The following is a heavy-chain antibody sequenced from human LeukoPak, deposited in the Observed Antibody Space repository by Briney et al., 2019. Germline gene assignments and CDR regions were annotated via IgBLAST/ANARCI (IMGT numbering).Heavy chain of an antibody. CDR2: ISAYNGNT. D-gene: IGHD2-21*02. CDR1: GYTFTSYG. V-gene: IGHV1-18*01. CDR3: ASVDWGGDCYFAFDI. J-gene: IGHJ3*02. Sequence: ASVKVSCKASGYTFTSYGISWVRQAPGQGLEWMGWISAYNGNTNYAQKLQGRVTMTTDTSTSTAYMELRSLRSDDTAVYYCASVDWGGDCYFAFDIWGQGTMVTASS.